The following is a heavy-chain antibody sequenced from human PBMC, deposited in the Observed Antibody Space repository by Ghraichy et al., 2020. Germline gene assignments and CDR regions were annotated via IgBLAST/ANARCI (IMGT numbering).Heavy chain of an antibody. Sequence: SETLSLTCTVSGGSISSGGYYWSWIRQHPGKGLEWIGYIYYSGSTYYNPSLKSRVTISVDTSKNQFSLKLSSVTAADTAVYYCARDSITMARGAHYWGQGTLVTVSS. D-gene: IGHD3-10*01. CDR3: ARDSITMARGAHY. CDR1: GGSISSGGYY. CDR2: IYYSGST. V-gene: IGHV4-31*03. J-gene: IGHJ4*02.